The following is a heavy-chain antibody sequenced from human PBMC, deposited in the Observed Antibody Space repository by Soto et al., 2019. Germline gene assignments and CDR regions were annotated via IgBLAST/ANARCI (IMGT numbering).Heavy chain of an antibody. Sequence: EVQLVESGGGLVKPGGSLRLSCAASGFTFSSYSMNWVRQAPGKGLEWVSSISSSSSYIYYADSVKGRFTISRDNAKNSLYLQMNSLSAEDTAVYYCARGRGYDILTGYYSGDYWGQGTLVTVSS. J-gene: IGHJ4*02. CDR1: GFTFSSYS. CDR2: ISSSSSYI. V-gene: IGHV3-21*01. CDR3: ARGRGYDILTGYYSGDY. D-gene: IGHD3-9*01.